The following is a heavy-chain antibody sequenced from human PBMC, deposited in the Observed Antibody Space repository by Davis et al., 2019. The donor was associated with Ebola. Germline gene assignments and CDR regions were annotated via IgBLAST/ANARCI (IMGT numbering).Heavy chain of an antibody. Sequence: GESLKISCAASGFTFSSYSMNWVRQAPGKGLEWVSYISSSSSTIYYADSVKGRFTISRDNSKNTLYLQMNSLRAEDTAVYYCARCQLRWDYYYMDVWGKGTTVTVSS. D-gene: IGHD1-1*01. CDR3: ARCQLRWDYYYMDV. CDR2: ISSSSSTI. V-gene: IGHV3-48*01. J-gene: IGHJ6*03. CDR1: GFTFSSYS.